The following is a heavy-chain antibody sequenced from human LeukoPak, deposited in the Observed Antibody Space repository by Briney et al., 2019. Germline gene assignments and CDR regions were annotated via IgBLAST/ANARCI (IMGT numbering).Heavy chain of an antibody. CDR3: ARGLGYCSSTSCYRYYYYGMEV. CDR1: GFTFSSYA. CDR2: ISYDGSNK. D-gene: IGHD2-2*02. J-gene: IGHJ6*02. V-gene: IGHV3-30*04. Sequence: GGSLRLSCAASGFTFSSYAMHWVRQAPGKGLEWVAVISYDGSNKYYADSVKGRFTISRDNSKNTLYLQMNSLRAEDTAVYYCARGLGYCSSTSCYRYYYYGMEVWGQGTTVTVSS.